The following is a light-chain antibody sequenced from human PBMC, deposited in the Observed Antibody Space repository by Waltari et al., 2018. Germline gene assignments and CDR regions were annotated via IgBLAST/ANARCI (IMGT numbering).Light chain of an antibody. CDR3: QAWDSSTDVV. Sequence: YELTQPPSVSVSPGQTASITCSGDYLEDKYVCWYQQKAGQSPVLVIHQDSRRPSGIPERFSGSSSGNTATLTISGTQAMDEADYYCQAWDSSTDVVFGGRTRLTVL. CDR2: QDS. J-gene: IGLJ2*01. CDR1: YLEDKY. V-gene: IGLV3-1*01.